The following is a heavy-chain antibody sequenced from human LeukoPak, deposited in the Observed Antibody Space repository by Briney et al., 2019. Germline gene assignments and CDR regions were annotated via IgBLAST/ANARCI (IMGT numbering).Heavy chain of an antibody. V-gene: IGHV1-18*01. CDR2: IGPYNGTT. Sequence: GASVTVSCKASGYTFSISAITWVRQAPGQGLEWMGWIGPYNGTTNYAQKFQGRVSMTTDTSTSTAYMELRSLRSDDTAVYYCARTLRRTVASTVYYYGMDVWGQGTSVTVSS. D-gene: IGHD6-19*01. CDR1: GYTFSISA. CDR3: ARTLRRTVASTVYYYGMDV. J-gene: IGHJ6*02.